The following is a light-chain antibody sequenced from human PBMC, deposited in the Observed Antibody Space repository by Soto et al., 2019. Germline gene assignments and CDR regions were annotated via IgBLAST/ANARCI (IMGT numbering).Light chain of an antibody. CDR3: QQYGSSPPTWT. Sequence: EIVMSQSAATLSLSPGERATLSCRASQSVSSTYLGWYQQQPGQPPRLLIYGASSRATGIPDRFSGSGSGTDFTLTISRLEPEDFAVYYCQQYGSSPPTWTFGQGTKV. CDR2: GAS. J-gene: IGKJ1*01. V-gene: IGKV3-20*01. CDR1: QSVSSTY.